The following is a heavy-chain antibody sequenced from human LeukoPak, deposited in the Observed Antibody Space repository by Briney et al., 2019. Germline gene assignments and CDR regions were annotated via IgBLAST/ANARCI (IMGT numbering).Heavy chain of an antibody. D-gene: IGHD2-15*01. J-gene: IGHJ5*02. Sequence: ASVKVSCKASGGTFINFAFSWVRQAPGQGLEWLGSILPIYPTANYAPNFQGRVTITADKSTSTAYMELSSLRSEDTAVYYCARDNSGGSTWWFDPWGQGTLVTVSS. CDR3: ARDNSGGSTWWFDP. V-gene: IGHV1-69*06. CDR2: ILPIYPTA. CDR1: GGTFINFA.